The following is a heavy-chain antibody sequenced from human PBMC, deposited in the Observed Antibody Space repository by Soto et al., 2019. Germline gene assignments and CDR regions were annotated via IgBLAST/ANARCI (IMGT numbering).Heavy chain of an antibody. CDR1: GFTFILYA. CDR2: ISSSSSII. CDR3: ARDLSWGSNWYYYMDV. J-gene: IGHJ6*03. Sequence: GGSLRLSCAASGFTFILYAMSWFRQAPEKGLEWVSDISSSSSIIDYADSVKGRFTVSRDNARNSLYLQMNSLRAEDTAVYYCARDLSWGSNWYYYMDVWGKGTTVTVSS. D-gene: IGHD7-27*01. V-gene: IGHV3-48*01.